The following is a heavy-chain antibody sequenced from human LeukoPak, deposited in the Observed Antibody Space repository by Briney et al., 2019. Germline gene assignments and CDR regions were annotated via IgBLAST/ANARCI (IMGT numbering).Heavy chain of an antibody. V-gene: IGHV3-23*01. J-gene: IGHJ4*02. D-gene: IGHD6-13*01. Sequence: GGSLRLSCAASGFTFSSYAMSWVRQAPGKGPEWVSAISGSGGSTYYADSVKGRFTISRDNSKNTLYLQMNSLRAEDTAVYYCAKRHSSSWHEADYWGQGTLVTVSS. CDR2: ISGSGGST. CDR3: AKRHSSSWHEADY. CDR1: GFTFSSYA.